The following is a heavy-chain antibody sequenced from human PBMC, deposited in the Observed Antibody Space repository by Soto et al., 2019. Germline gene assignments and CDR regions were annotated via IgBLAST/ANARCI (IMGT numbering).Heavy chain of an antibody. J-gene: IGHJ4*02. CDR3: ARDGDVNTGFGKDY. Sequence: GGSLRLSCAASGFTFSSYGMHWVRQAPGKGLEWVAFIWHDGGNKFYAESVKGRFTISRDNSKNTLYLQMTSLSAEDTAMYYCARDGDVNTGFGKDYWGQGTLVTVS. V-gene: IGHV3-33*01. CDR2: IWHDGGNK. D-gene: IGHD3-16*01. CDR1: GFTFSSYG.